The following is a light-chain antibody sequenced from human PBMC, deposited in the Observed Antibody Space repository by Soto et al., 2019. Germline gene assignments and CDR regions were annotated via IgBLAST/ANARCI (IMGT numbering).Light chain of an antibody. CDR3: QSYDSSLSGYV. Sequence: QSALTQPLSVSGAPGQRVTISCTGSSSNIGAGYDVHWYQQLPGTAPKLLIYGNSNRPSGAPDRFSGSKSGTSASLAITGLQAEDEADYYCQSYDSSLSGYVFGTGTKVTVL. CDR2: GNS. V-gene: IGLV1-40*01. J-gene: IGLJ1*01. CDR1: SSNIGAGYD.